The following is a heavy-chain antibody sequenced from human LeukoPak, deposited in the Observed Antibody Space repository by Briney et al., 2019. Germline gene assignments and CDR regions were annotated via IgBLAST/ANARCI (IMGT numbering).Heavy chain of an antibody. D-gene: IGHD4-11*01. J-gene: IGHJ4*02. CDR1: GGSISTYY. CDR2: ISYSGST. V-gene: IGHV4-59*01. Sequence: SETLSLTCTVSGGSISTYYWSWIRQPPGKGLECIGYISYSGSTNYNPSLKSRGTISVDTSKNQFSLNLSSVTAADTAVYYCARGALAVTDFDYWGQGTLVTVSS. CDR3: ARGALAVTDFDY.